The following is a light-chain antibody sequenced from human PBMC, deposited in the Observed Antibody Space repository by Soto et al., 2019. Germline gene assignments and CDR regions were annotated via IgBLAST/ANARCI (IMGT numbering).Light chain of an antibody. J-gene: IGKJ5*01. CDR1: QSVSSNY. Sequence: IVMTQSPATLSLSPGERATLSCRAGQSVSSNYLAWYQQKPGQAPRLLIYDASNRATGIPARFSGSGSGTDFTLTISSLEPEDFAVYYCQQRVDWPITFGQGTRLEIK. CDR3: QQRVDWPIT. V-gene: IGKV3D-20*02. CDR2: DAS.